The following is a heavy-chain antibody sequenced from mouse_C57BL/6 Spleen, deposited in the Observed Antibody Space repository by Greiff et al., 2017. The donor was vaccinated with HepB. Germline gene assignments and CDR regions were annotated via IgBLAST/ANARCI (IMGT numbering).Heavy chain of an antibody. J-gene: IGHJ4*01. CDR2: INPNNGGT. D-gene: IGHD3-2*02. V-gene: IGHV1-18*01. CDR3: ARGGQLRLRYYAMDY. Sequence: EVQLQQSGPELVKPGASVKIPCKASGYTFTDYNMDWVKQSHGKSLEWIGDINPNNGGTIYNQKFKGKATLTVDKSSSTAYMELRRLTSEDTAVYYCARGGQLRLRYYAMDYWGQGTSVTSPQ. CDR1: GYTFTDYN.